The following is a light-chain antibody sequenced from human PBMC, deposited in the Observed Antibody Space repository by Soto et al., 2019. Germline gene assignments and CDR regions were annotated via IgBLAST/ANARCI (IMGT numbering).Light chain of an antibody. V-gene: IGKV3-20*01. J-gene: IGKJ1*01. CDR2: DAS. Sequence: IVLTPSQGTLSLSPVGIAPLSCTASQSVSSCLAWYQQTPGQAPRLLIYDASNRATGIPARFSGSGSGTDFTLTITRLEPEDFAVYYCQQYVTSSPRTFGQGTKGDIK. CDR3: QQYVTSSPRT. CDR1: QSVSSC.